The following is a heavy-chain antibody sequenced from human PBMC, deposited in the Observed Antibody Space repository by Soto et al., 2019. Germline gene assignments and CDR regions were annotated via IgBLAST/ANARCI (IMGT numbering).Heavy chain of an antibody. J-gene: IGHJ3*02. D-gene: IGHD3-3*01. V-gene: IGHV1-18*01. CDR1: GYTFTSYG. CDR3: ARDQLIRFLEGPHAFDI. CDR2: ISAYNGNT. Sequence: ASVKVSCKASGYTFTSYGSSWVRQAPGQGLEWMGWISAYNGNTNYAQKLQGRVTMTTDTSTSTAYMELRSLRSDDTAVYYCARDQLIRFLEGPHAFDIWGQGTMVTVSS.